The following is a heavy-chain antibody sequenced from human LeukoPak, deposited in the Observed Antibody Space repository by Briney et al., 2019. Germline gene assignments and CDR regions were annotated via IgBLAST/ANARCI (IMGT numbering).Heavy chain of an antibody. J-gene: IGHJ4*02. CDR3: ARELIHRGGSYPDY. D-gene: IGHD1-26*01. CDR1: GDSVSSNSAA. CDR2: TYYRSKWYN. V-gene: IGHV6-1*01. Sequence: SHTLSLTCAISGDSVSSNSAAWPWIRQSPSSGLQWRGRTYYRSKWYNDYAVSVKSRITINPDTSKNQFSLQLNSVTPEDTAVYFCARELIHRGGSYPDYWGQGTLVTVSS.